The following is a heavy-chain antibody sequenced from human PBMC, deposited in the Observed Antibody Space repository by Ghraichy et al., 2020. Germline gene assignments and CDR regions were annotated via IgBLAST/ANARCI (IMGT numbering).Heavy chain of an antibody. D-gene: IGHD1-26*01. CDR2: ISGDGGST. CDR3: AKDTSWRGSGSYYRSLPEWVLRY. Sequence: GGSLRLSCAASGFTFDDYAMHWVRQAPGKGLEWVSLISGDGGSTYYADSVKGRFTISRDNSKNSLYLQMNSLRTEDTALYYCAKDTSWRGSGSYYRSLPEWVLRYWGQGTLVTVSS. CDR1: GFTFDDYA. J-gene: IGHJ4*02. V-gene: IGHV3-43*02.